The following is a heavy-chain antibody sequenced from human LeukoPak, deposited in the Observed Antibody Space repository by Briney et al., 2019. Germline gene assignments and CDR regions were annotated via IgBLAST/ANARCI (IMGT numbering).Heavy chain of an antibody. J-gene: IGHJ4*02. CDR2: VNPNSGGT. CDR3: ARGGDCGGGSCWVY. CDR1: GYTFTGYY. D-gene: IGHD2-15*01. V-gene: IGHV1-2*02. Sequence: ASVKVSCKASGYTFTGYYMHWVRQAPGQGLEWMGWVNPNSGGTNYAQKFQGRVTMTRDTSISTAYMELSRLRSDDTAVYYCARGGDCGGGSCWVYWGQGTLVTVSS.